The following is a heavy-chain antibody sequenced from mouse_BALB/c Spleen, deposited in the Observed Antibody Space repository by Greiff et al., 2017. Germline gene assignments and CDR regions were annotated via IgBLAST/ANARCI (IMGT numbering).Heavy chain of an antibody. Sequence: VQLQQSGPGLVAPSQSLSITCTVSGFSLTSYGVHWVRQPPGKGLEWLGVIWAGGSTNYNSALMSRLSISKDNSKSQVFLKMNSLQTDDTAMYYCARDEGWYYGSSSYFDYWGQGTTLTVSS. CDR2: IWAGGST. D-gene: IGHD1-1*01. J-gene: IGHJ2*01. CDR1: GFSLTSYG. CDR3: ARDEGWYYGSSSYFDY. V-gene: IGHV2-9*02.